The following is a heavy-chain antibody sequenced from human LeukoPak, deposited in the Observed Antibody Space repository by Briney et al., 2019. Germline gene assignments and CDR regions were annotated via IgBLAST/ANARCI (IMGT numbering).Heavy chain of an antibody. CDR1: GFTFSSYA. CDR2: ISGSGGST. Sequence: GGSLRLSCAASGFTFSSYAMSWVRQAPGKGLEWVSAISGSGGSTYYAASVKGRFTISRDNSKNTLYLQMNSLRAEDTAVYYCAKLTCGGDCSRNYWGQGTLVTVSS. V-gene: IGHV3-23*01. J-gene: IGHJ4*02. CDR3: AKLTCGGDCSRNY. D-gene: IGHD2-21*02.